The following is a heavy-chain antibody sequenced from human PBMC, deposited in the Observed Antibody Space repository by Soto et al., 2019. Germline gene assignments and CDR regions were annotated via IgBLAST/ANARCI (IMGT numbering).Heavy chain of an antibody. CDR2: IIPIFGTA. J-gene: IGHJ5*02. CDR1: GGTFSSYA. CDR3: GRDRSSPDYYDSSGYPIDNWFDP. V-gene: IGHV1-69*13. D-gene: IGHD3-22*01. Sequence: SVKVSCKASGGTFSSYAISWVRQAPGQGLEWMGGIIPIFGTANYAQKIQGRVKITADESTSTAYMELSSLRSEDTAVYYCGRDRSSPDYYDSSGYPIDNWFDPWGQGTLVTVSS.